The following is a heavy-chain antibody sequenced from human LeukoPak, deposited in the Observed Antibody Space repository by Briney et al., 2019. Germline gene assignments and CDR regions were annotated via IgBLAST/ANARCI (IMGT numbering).Heavy chain of an antibody. CDR1: GGSISTYS. CDR3: AGSSSGTRYFDY. V-gene: IGHV4-59*08. J-gene: IGHJ4*02. Sequence: PSETLSLTCTVSGGSISTYSWTWIRQPPGKGLEWIGNIYYSGSTNYNPSLKSRVTISVDTSKNQFSLKLSSVTAADTAVYYCAGSSSGTRYFDYWGQGTLVTVSS. CDR2: IYYSGST. D-gene: IGHD6-13*01.